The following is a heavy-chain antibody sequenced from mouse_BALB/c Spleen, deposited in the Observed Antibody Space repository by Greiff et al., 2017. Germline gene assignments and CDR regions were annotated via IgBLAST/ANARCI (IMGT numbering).Heavy chain of an antibody. CDR1: GFSLTSYG. V-gene: IGHV2-2*02. Sequence: QVQLQQSGPGLVEPSQSLSITCTGSGFSLTSYGVNWVRQSPGKGLEWLGVIWSGGSTDYNAAFISRLSISKDNSKSQVFFKMNSLQTNDTAIYYCARGEISTIGTTERDYYAMDYWGQGTSVTVSS. CDR3: ARGEISTIGTTERDYYAMDY. D-gene: IGHD2-14*01. J-gene: IGHJ4*01. CDR2: IWSGGST.